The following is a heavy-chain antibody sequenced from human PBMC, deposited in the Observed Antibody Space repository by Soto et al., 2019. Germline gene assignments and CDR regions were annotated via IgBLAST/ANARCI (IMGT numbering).Heavy chain of an antibody. Sequence: QVQLVESGGGVVQPGRSLRLSCAASGFTFSSYGMHWVRQAPGKGLEWVAVISYDGSNKYYADSVKGRFTISRDNSKNTLYLQMNSLRAEDTAVYYCVKARYPEGWELLRARVGREEYYFDYWGQGTLVTVSS. CDR2: ISYDGSNK. CDR1: GFTFSSYG. J-gene: IGHJ4*02. V-gene: IGHV3-30*18. CDR3: VKARYPEGWELLRARVGREEYYFDY. D-gene: IGHD1-26*01.